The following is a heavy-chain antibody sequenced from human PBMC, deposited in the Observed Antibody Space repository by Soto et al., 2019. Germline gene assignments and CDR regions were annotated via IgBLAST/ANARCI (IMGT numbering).Heavy chain of an antibody. CDR1: GFTFSSYS. CDR3: ARPVVAETYDAFDI. V-gene: IGHV3-21*01. J-gene: IGHJ3*02. CDR2: ISSSSSYI. D-gene: IGHD2-15*01. Sequence: PGGSLRLSCAASGFTFSSYSMNWVRQAPGKGLEWVSSISSSSSYIYYADSVKGRFTISRDNAKNSLYLQMNSLRAEDTAVYYCARPVVAETYDAFDIWGQGTMVTVSS.